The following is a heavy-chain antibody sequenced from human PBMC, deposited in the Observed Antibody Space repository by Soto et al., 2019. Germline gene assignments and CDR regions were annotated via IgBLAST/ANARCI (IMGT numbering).Heavy chain of an antibody. CDR1: GGSIRSYY. J-gene: IGHJ4*02. CDR2: IYYSGST. Sequence: SETLSLTCIVSGGSIRSYYWSWIRQPPGKGLEWIGNIYYSGSTNYNPSRKSRVSISVDTSKNQFSLKLSSATAADTAVYYCTRVGGYYGDYPNFDYWGQGALVTVSS. CDR3: TRVGGYYGDYPNFDY. V-gene: IGHV4-59*01. D-gene: IGHD4-17*01.